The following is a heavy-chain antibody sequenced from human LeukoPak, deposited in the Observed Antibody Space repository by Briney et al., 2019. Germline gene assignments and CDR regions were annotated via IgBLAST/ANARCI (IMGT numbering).Heavy chain of an antibody. J-gene: IGHJ4*02. CDR3: EHWGSSGPFDY. CDR2: ITSSSSTI. Sequence: GGSLRLSCAASRFTFSTYSMNWVRQAPGKGLEWVSYITSSSSTIYYADSVRGRFTISRDNSKNALYLRMNSLRAEDTAVYYCEHWGSSGPFDYWGQGTLVTVSS. D-gene: IGHD6-6*01. CDR1: RFTFSTYS. V-gene: IGHV3-48*01.